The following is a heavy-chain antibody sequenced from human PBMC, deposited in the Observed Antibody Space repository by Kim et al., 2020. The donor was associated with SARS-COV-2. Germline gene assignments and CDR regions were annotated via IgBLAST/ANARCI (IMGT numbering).Heavy chain of an antibody. Sequence: ASVKVSCKASGYTFTSYGISWVRQAPGQGLEWMGWISAYNGNTNYAQKLQGRVTMTTDTSTSTAYMELRSLRSDDTAVYYCARVRHSYYYDSSGYLAAFDIWGQGTMVTVSS. CDR3: ARVRHSYYYDSSGYLAAFDI. J-gene: IGHJ3*02. V-gene: IGHV1-18*01. CDR2: ISAYNGNT. CDR1: GYTFTSYG. D-gene: IGHD3-22*01.